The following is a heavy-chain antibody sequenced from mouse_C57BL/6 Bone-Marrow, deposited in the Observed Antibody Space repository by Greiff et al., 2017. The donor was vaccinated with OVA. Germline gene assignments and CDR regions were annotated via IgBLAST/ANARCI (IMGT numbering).Heavy chain of an antibody. CDR2: ISDGGSYT. J-gene: IGHJ2*01. V-gene: IGHV5-4*01. Sequence: VMLVESGGGLVKPGGSLKLSCAASGFTFSSYAMSWVRQTPEKRLEWVATISDGGSYTYYPDNVKGRFTISRDNAKNNLYLQMSHLKSEDTAMYYCARDRVTTAFDYWGQGTTLTVSS. CDR3: ARDRVTTAFDY. D-gene: IGHD1-2*01. CDR1: GFTFSSYA.